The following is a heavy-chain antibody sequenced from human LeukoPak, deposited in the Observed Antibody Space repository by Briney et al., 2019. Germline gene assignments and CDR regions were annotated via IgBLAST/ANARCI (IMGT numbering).Heavy chain of an antibody. D-gene: IGHD2-21*02. CDR2: ISSSGSTI. CDR1: GFTFSSYE. V-gene: IGHV3-48*03. CDR3: AKGLGVTPDVELSH. J-gene: IGHJ1*01. Sequence: PGGSLRLSCAASGFTFSSYEMNWVRQAPGKGLEWVSYISSSGSTIYYADSVKGRLTISRDNSKNTLNLQMNSLTAEDTAVYYCAKGLGVTPDVELSHWGQGTLVIVSS.